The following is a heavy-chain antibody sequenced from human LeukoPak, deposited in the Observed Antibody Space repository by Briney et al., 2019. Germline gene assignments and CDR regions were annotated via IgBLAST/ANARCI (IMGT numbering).Heavy chain of an antibody. D-gene: IGHD3-9*01. Sequence: ASVKVSCKTSGYTFSSYGITWVRQAPGQGLEWMGWINPNSGGTNYAQKFQGRVTMTRDTSISTAYMELSRLRSDDTAVYYCARSEVQTYYDILTGYYPPYDAFDIWGQGTMVTVSS. J-gene: IGHJ3*02. CDR2: INPNSGGT. CDR3: ARSEVQTYYDILTGYYPPYDAFDI. V-gene: IGHV1-2*02. CDR1: GYTFSSYG.